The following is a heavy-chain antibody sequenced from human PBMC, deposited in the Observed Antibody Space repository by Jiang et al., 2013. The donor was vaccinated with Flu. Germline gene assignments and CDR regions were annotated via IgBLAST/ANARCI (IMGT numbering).Heavy chain of an antibody. CDR2: INPNSGGT. CDR1: GYTFTGYY. D-gene: IGHD3-10*01. V-gene: IGHV1-2*02. J-gene: IGHJ4*02. CDR3: ARESMVRGASFDY. Sequence: SGAEVKKPGASVKVSCKASGYTFTGYYMHWVRQAPGQGLEWMGWINPNSGGTNYAQKFQGRVTMTRDTSISTAYMELSRLRSDDTAVYYCARESMVRGASFDYWGQGTLVTVSS.